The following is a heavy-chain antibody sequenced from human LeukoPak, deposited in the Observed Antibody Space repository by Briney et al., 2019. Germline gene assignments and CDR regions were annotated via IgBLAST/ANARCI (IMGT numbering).Heavy chain of an antibody. CDR3: AMAWEPRAMDAFDI. Sequence: SVKVSCKASGGTFSSYAISWVRQAPGQGLEWMGRIIPIFGTANYAQKFQGRVTITTDESTSTAYMELSSLRSEDTAVYYCAMAWEPRAMDAFDIWGQGTMVTVSS. V-gene: IGHV1-69*05. J-gene: IGHJ3*02. CDR1: GGTFSSYA. CDR2: IIPIFGTA. D-gene: IGHD1-26*01.